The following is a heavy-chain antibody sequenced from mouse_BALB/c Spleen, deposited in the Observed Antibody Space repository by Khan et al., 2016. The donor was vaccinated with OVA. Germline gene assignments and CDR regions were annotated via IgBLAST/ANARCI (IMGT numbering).Heavy chain of an antibody. CDR3: ARIKKIVATYFDY. Sequence: QVRLQQSGAELVKAGASVKMSCKASGYTFTSYWMHWVKQRLGQGLEWFAETNPTNGRTYYNEKFKSKATLTVDKSTSTAYMLLSGPTFEDSAVYYWARIKKIVATYFDYWGKGTTLTVSS. CDR2: TNPTNGRT. V-gene: IGHV1S81*02. CDR1: GYTFTSYW. J-gene: IGHJ2*01. D-gene: IGHD1-1*01.